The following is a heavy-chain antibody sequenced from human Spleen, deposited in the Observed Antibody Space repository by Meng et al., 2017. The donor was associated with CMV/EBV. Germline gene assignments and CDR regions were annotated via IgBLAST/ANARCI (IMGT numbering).Heavy chain of an antibody. CDR1: GFTFSTYS. J-gene: IGHJ4*02. Sequence: GESLKISCAASGFTFSTYSMNWVRQAPGKGLEWVSYISSSNTIYYADSVKGRFTISRDNAKNSLYLQMNSLRAEDTAVYYCARNILTAYYTFDYWGQGTLVTVSS. CDR3: ARNILTAYYTFDY. CDR2: ISSSNTI. V-gene: IGHV3-48*04. D-gene: IGHD3-9*01.